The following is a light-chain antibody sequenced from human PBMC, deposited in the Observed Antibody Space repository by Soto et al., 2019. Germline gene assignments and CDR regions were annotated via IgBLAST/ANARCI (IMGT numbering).Light chain of an antibody. Sequence: EIVLPQSPGTLSLSPGERATLSCRASQSVSSSNLAWYQQKPGQAPSLLIYGASNRATGIPDRFSGSGSGTDFSLTISRLEPVDFAVYYCQHYGSARTFGQGTKVEIK. CDR2: GAS. J-gene: IGKJ1*01. CDR1: QSVSSSN. V-gene: IGKV3-20*01. CDR3: QHYGSART.